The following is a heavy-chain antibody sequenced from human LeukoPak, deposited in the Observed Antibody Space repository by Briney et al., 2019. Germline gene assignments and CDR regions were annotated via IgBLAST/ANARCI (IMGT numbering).Heavy chain of an antibody. J-gene: IGHJ4*02. CDR2: IYYSGST. D-gene: IGHD2-15*01. V-gene: IGHV4-59*08. CDR3: ARLYCSGGSCYPAGY. CDR1: GGXISSYY. Sequence: PSETLSLTCTVSGGXISSYYWSWIRQPPGKGLEWIGYIYYSGSTNYNPSLKSRVTISVDTSKNQFSLKLSSVTAADTAVYYCARLYCSGGSCYPAGYWGQGTLVTVSS.